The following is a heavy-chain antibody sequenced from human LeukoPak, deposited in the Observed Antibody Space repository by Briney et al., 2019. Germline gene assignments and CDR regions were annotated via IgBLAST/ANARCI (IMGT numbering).Heavy chain of an antibody. CDR2: MRQDGGEK. V-gene: IGHV3-7*04. J-gene: IGHJ4*02. Sequence: PGGSLRLSCAASGFTFSSNWMSWVRQAPGQGLEWVANMRQDGGEKTYVDSVKGRFTISRDNAKNSLYLQMNSLRAEETGVYYCTRDWTIALGKGIEDYWGQGTLVTVSS. CDR1: GFTFSSNW. D-gene: IGHD3-3*02. CDR3: TRDWTIALGKGIEDY.